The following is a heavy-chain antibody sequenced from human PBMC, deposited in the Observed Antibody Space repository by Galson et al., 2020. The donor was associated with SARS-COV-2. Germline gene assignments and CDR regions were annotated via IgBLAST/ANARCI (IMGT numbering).Heavy chain of an antibody. CDR3: ARGPEWGNCLAP. Sequence: SQTLSLTCDVSGGTIGSYFWHWIRQSPGRGLEWSAFMYQSGKTNSNPSLNSRATMSLDTSQHRVSLTLTSVTVEDTGVYYCARGPEWGNCLAPWGQGIRVTVSS. V-gene: IGHV4-59*13. J-gene: IGHJ5*02. CDR1: GGTIGSYF. D-gene: IGHD3-16*01. CDR2: MYQSGKT.